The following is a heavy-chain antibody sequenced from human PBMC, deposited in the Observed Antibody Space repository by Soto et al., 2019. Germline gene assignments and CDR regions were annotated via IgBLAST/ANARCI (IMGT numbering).Heavy chain of an antibody. J-gene: IGHJ4*02. CDR2: IYPGDSDT. CDR3: ARQFNFDS. Sequence: GESLKISCRGSGYTFTNYWIGWVRQMPGKGLEWMGIIYPGDSDTTYSPSFQGQVTISADKSINTAYLQWSSLKTSDAAMYYCARQFNFDSWGQGTLVTVSS. V-gene: IGHV5-51*01. CDR1: GYTFTNYW.